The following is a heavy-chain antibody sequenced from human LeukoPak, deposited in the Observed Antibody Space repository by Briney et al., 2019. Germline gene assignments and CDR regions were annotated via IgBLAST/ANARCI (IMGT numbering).Heavy chain of an antibody. CDR2: IYSGGST. Sequence: GGSLRLSCAASGFTVSSNYMSWVRQAPGKGLEWVSVIYSGGSTYYADSVKGRFTISRDNAKNSLYLQINSLRAEDTAVYYCAREIFWSGYYSNLHFDYWGRGTLVTVSS. CDR3: AREIFWSGYYSNLHFDY. CDR1: GFTVSSNY. V-gene: IGHV3-53*01. J-gene: IGHJ4*02. D-gene: IGHD3-3*01.